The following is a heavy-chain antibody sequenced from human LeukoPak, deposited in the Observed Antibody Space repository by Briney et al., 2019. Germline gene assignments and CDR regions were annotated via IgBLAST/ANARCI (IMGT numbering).Heavy chain of an antibody. Sequence: GESLRLSCAASRFTFSDAWMSWFRQAPGAGLEWVGRILSIYAGRTVDYPPPVQGKFTNSRNESTDTFYLQMNSLKKDDTATYYCSAEVPTLIASLDYWGQGTRVTVSS. CDR3: SAEVPTLIASLDY. V-gene: IGHV3-15*01. CDR2: ILSIYAGRTV. J-gene: IGHJ4*02. CDR1: RFTFSDAW. D-gene: IGHD3-22*01.